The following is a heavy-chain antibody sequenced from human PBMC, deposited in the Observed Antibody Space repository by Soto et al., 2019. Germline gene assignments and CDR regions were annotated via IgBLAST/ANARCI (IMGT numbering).Heavy chain of an antibody. V-gene: IGHV3-23*01. J-gene: IGHJ4*02. D-gene: IGHD6-19*01. CDR2: ISGSGGST. Sequence: GGSLRLSCAASGFTFSSYAMSWVRQAPGKGLEWVSAISGSGGSTYYADSVKGRFTISRDNSKNTLYLQMNSLRAEDTSVYYCAKGIAVAGIRTFDYWGQGTLVTVSS. CDR1: GFTFSSYA. CDR3: AKGIAVAGIRTFDY.